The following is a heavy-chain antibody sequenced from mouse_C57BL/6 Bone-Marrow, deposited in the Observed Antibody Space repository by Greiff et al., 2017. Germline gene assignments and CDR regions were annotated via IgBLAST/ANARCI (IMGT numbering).Heavy chain of an antibody. CDR2: IWSGGST. CDR1: GFSLTSYG. Sequence: QVQLKQSGPGLVQPSQSLSITCTVSGFSLTSYGVHWVRQPPGKGLEWLGVIWSGGSTDYNAAFISRLSISKDNSKSQVFFKMNSLQADDTAIYYCAKNHIYYGNLYYAMDYWGQGTSVTVSS. D-gene: IGHD2-1*01. CDR3: AKNHIYYGNLYYAMDY. J-gene: IGHJ4*01. V-gene: IGHV2-4*01.